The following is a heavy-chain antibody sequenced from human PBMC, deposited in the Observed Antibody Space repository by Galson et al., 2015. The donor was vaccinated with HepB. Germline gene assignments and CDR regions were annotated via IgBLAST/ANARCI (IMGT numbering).Heavy chain of an antibody. CDR1: GFTFSSYG. D-gene: IGHD1-26*01. J-gene: IGHJ4*02. CDR2: ISYDGSNK. CDR3: AKEAQGGSYYDY. Sequence: SLRLSCAASGFTFSSYGMHWVRQAPGKGLEWVAVISYDGSNKYYADSVKGRFTISRDNSKNTLCLQMNSLRAEDTAVYYCAKEAQGGSYYDYWGQGTLVTVSS. V-gene: IGHV3-30*18.